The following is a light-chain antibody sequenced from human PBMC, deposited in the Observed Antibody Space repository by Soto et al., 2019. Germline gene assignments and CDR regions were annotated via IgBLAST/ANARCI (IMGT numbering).Light chain of an antibody. CDR3: SSYTSNSRLAV. CDR1: SSDTGGYNY. Sequence: QSALTQPASVSGSPGQSITISCAGTSSDTGGYNYVSWYQQHPGKAPRLMIYEVSNRPSGVSNRFSGSKSGNTASLTISGLQAEDEGDYYCSSYTSNSRLAVFGGGTKLTVL. V-gene: IGLV2-14*01. CDR2: EVS. J-gene: IGLJ2*01.